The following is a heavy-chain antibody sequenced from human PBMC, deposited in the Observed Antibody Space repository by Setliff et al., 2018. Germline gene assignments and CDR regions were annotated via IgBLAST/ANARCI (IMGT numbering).Heavy chain of an antibody. D-gene: IGHD6-6*01. J-gene: IGHJ6*03. CDR3: VREGVDRRSSTDYRYYMDV. CDR2: TIPMFGTT. CDR1: GATFSSHG. Sequence: SVKVSCKASGATFSSHGISWVRQAPGQGLEWMGGTIPMFGTTEYAQKFQGRLTIITDESTNTAFMQLSSLRSVDTAVYYCVREGVDRRSSTDYRYYMDVWGKGTTVTVSS. V-gene: IGHV1-69*05.